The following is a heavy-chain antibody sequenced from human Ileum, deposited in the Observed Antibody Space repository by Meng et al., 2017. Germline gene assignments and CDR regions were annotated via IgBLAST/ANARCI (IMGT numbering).Heavy chain of an antibody. Sequence: VPLQRWGAGLLKPSETLSLTCAVYGGSFSGYYWSWIRQPPGKGLEWIGEINHSGSTNYNPSLKSRVTISVDTSKNQFSLKLSSVTAADTAVYYCARNYYDSSGEDSNDYWGQGTLVTVSS. CDR3: ARNYYDSSGEDSNDY. D-gene: IGHD3-22*01. CDR2: INHSGST. J-gene: IGHJ4*02. CDR1: GGSFSGYY. V-gene: IGHV4-34*01.